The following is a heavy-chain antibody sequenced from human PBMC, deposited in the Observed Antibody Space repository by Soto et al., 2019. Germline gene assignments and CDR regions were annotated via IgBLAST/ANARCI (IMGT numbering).Heavy chain of an antibody. V-gene: IGHV6-1*01. J-gene: IGHJ3*02. CDR3: ARDRYSSGWYGICAFDI. D-gene: IGHD6-19*01. CDR2: TYYRSKWYN. CDR1: GDSVSSNSAA. Sequence: SQTLSLTCAISGDSVSSNSAAWNWIRQSPSRGLEWLGRTYYRSKWYNDYAVSVKSRITINPDTSKNQFSLQLNSVTPEDTAVYYCARDRYSSGWYGICAFDIWGQGTIVTVSS.